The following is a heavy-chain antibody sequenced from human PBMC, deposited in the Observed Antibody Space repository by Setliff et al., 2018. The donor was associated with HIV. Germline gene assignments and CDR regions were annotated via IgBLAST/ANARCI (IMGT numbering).Heavy chain of an antibody. V-gene: IGHV1-18*01. CDR1: GYTFSRYG. CDR3: SSRRFEY. Sequence: ASVKVSCKASGYTFSRYGISWVRQAPGQGLEWMGWISGYNGNTKYVQKFQGRVTMTTDTSTSTVYMELRSLRSDDTAVYYCSSRRFEYWGQGTLVTVSS. CDR2: ISGYNGNT. J-gene: IGHJ4*02.